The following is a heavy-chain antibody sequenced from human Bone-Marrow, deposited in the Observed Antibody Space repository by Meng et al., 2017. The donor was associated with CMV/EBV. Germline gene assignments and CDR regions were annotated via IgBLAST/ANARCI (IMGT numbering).Heavy chain of an antibody. D-gene: IGHD4-23*01. CDR1: GFTFSSYA. Sequence: LSLTCAASGFTFSSYAMSWVRQAPGKGLEWVSAISGSGGSTYYADSVKGRFTISRDNSKNTLYLQMNSLRAEDTAVYYCAKLVVRTGDYWGQGTLVTVSS. V-gene: IGHV3-23*01. J-gene: IGHJ4*02. CDR2: ISGSGGST. CDR3: AKLVVRTGDY.